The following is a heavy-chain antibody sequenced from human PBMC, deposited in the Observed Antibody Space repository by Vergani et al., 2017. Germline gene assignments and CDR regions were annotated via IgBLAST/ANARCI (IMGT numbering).Heavy chain of an antibody. V-gene: IGHV1-69*18. J-gene: IGHJ4*02. D-gene: IGHD6-19*01. CDR1: GGTFSSYA. CDR3: ARHVGSSGWYHPYYFDY. CDR2: IIPIFGTA. Sequence: QVQLVQSGAEVKKPGSSVKVSCKASGGTFSSYAISWVRQAPGQGLEWMGRIIPIFGTANYAQKFQGRVTITADESTSTAYMELSSLRSEDTAVYYCARHVGSSGWYHPYYFDYWGQGTLVTVSS.